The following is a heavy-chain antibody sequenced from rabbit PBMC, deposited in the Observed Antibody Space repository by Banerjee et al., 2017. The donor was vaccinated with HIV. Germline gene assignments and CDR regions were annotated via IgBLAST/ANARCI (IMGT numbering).Heavy chain of an antibody. Sequence: SLEESGGDLVKAEGSLTFTCTASGIDFRSIYYMCWVRQAPGEGLEWIACIDTGSSGSTYYASWAKGRFTITRITSLNTVTLQLNSLTAADTATYFCARASNYGGSSDFGLYYGMDLWGPGTLVTVS. D-gene: IGHD8-1*01. V-gene: IGHV1S40*01. CDR1: GIDFRSIYY. CDR3: ARASNYGGSSDFGLYYGMDL. J-gene: IGHJ6*01. CDR2: IDTGSSGST.